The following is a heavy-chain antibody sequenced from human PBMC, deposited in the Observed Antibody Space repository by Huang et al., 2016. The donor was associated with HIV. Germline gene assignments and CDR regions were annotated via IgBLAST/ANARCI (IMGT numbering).Heavy chain of an antibody. J-gene: IGHJ4*02. CDR3: ARDHHDFWRGYRRMYFFDH. CDR2: IDYSGCT. D-gene: IGHD3-3*01. V-gene: IGHV4-59*11. CDR1: GGSISTHY. Sequence: QVQLQESGPGLVKPSETLSLTCTVSGGSISTHYWSWIRQPPGKGLEWIGSIDYSGCTNSSPSRKSRVTIFLDTSKNQFSLRVNSVTAADTAMYYCARDHHDFWRGYRRMYFFDHWGQGTLVTVSS.